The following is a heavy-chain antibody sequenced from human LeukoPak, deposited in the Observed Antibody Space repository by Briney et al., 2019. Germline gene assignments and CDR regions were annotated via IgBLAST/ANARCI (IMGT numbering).Heavy chain of an antibody. CDR2: IYSTGSA. CDR3: ARQRAGYLDV. V-gene: IGHV4-4*07. J-gene: IGHJ6*04. CDR1: GGSISSYY. Sequence: SETLSLTCTVSGGSISSYYWSWIRQPAGKGLEWIGRIYSTGSANYNPSLKSRVTMSVDTSENQFSLKLSSVTAADTAVYYCARQRAGYLDVWGKGTTVTISS. D-gene: IGHD2-15*01.